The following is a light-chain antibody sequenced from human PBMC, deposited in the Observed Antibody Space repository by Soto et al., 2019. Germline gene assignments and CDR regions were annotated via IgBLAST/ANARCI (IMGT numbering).Light chain of an antibody. J-gene: IGKJ3*01. Sequence: DIQMTQSPSSLSASVGDRVTITCQASRDISNYLNWYQQKPGKAPKLLIYDASNLETGVPSRFSGSGSGTDFTFTISSLQPEDIATYYCQQYDNLPHFGPGTKVDIK. CDR1: RDISNY. CDR3: QQYDNLPH. V-gene: IGKV1-33*01. CDR2: DAS.